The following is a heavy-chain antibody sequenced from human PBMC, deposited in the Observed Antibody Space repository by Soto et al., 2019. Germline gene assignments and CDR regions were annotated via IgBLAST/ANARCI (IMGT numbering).Heavy chain of an antibody. Sequence: SETLSLTCTVSGGSISTYYWSWIRQPPGKGLEWIGYIYYSGSTSYNPSLKSRVTISVDTSKNQFSLKLRSVTAADTAVYYCASDRSSGWDPAYGMDVWGQGTTVTVSS. J-gene: IGHJ6*02. D-gene: IGHD6-19*01. CDR3: ASDRSSGWDPAYGMDV. V-gene: IGHV4-59*01. CDR2: IYYSGST. CDR1: GGSISTYY.